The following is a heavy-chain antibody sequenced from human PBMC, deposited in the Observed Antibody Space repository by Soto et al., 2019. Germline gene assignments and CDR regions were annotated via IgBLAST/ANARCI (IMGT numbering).Heavy chain of an antibody. CDR2: IRSKANSYAT. Sequence: EVQLVESGGGLVQPGGSLKLSCAASGFAFSDSAIHWVRQASGKGLEWVGRIRSKANSYATAYAASVKGRFTISRDDSKNMAFLQMNSLKTEDTALYSCTSQVADGTSYYYMDVWGKGTTVTVSS. V-gene: IGHV3-73*01. CDR3: TSQVADGTSYYYMDV. CDR1: GFAFSDSA. J-gene: IGHJ6*03. D-gene: IGHD6-13*01.